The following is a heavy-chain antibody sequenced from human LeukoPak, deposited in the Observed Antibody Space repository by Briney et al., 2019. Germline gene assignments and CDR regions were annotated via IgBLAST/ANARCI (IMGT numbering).Heavy chain of an antibody. CDR3: AKHSGSYFIYYVDS. CDR1: GFTFTSYV. J-gene: IGHJ4*02. D-gene: IGHD1-26*01. V-gene: IGHV3-23*01. CDR2: VSSSGATT. Sequence: GGSLRLSCAASGFTFTSYVMNWVRQAPGKGREWVSAVSSSGATTYYPDSVRGRFTISRDNSKNTLYLQMNSLRAEDTAIYYCAKHSGSYFIYYVDSWGQGTLVTVSS.